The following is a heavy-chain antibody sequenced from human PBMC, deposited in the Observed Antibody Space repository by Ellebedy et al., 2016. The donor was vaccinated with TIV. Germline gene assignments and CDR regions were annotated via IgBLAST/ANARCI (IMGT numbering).Heavy chain of an antibody. CDR2: TISSGNYR. J-gene: IGHJ4*02. Sequence: PGGSLRLSCAASRFTFSDYSMNWVRQAPGKGLEWVSSTISSGNYRYHGDSVKGRSTISRDNAKNSLYLQLNSLRAEDTAVYYGAREKSGHKWNDGFDSWGQGTLVTVSS. V-gene: IGHV3-21*01. D-gene: IGHD1-1*01. CDR1: RFTFSDYS. CDR3: AREKSGHKWNDGFDS.